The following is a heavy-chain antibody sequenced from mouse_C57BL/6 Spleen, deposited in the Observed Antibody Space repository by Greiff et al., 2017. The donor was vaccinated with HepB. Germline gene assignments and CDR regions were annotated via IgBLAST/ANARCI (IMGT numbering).Heavy chain of an antibody. J-gene: IGHJ4*01. D-gene: IGHD2-2*01. V-gene: IGHV1-64*01. CDR2: IHPNSGST. CDR1: GYTFTSYW. CDR3: ARGDGYDGGDY. Sequence: QVQLQQSGAELVKPGASVKLSCKASGYTFTSYWMHWVKQRPGQGLEWIGMIHPNSGSTNYNEKFKSKATLTVDKSSSTAYMQLSSLTSEDSAVYYCARGDGYDGGDYWGQGTSVTVSS.